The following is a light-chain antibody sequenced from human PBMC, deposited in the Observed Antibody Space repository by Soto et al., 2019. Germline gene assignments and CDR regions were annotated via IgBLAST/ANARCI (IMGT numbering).Light chain of an antibody. J-gene: IGLJ2*01. Sequence: QSVLTQPSSVSGTPGQRVTISCSGSSSNIGSNTVNWYQQLPGTAPKLLIYSNTQRPSGVPDRFSGSKSGTSASLAISGLQSEDEADYFCATWDDSLNVVLFGGGTKVTVL. V-gene: IGLV1-44*01. CDR2: SNT. CDR1: SSNIGSNT. CDR3: ATWDDSLNVVL.